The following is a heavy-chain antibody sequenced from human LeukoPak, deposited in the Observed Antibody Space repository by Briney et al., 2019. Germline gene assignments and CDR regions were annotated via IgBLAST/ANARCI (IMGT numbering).Heavy chain of an antibody. Sequence: ASVKVSCKASGGTFSSYAISWVRQAPGQGLEWMGGIIPIFGTANYAQKFQGRVTITADESTSTAYMELSSLRSEDTAVYYCARGPGRGVYYYDSSGYYGIWGQGTLVTVSS. V-gene: IGHV1-69*13. CDR2: IIPIFGTA. CDR3: ARGPGRGVYYYDSSGYYGI. CDR1: GGTFSSYA. J-gene: IGHJ4*02. D-gene: IGHD3-22*01.